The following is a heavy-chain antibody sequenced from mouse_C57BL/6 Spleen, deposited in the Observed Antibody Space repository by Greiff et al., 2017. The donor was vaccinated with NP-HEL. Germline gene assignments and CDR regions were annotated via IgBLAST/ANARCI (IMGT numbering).Heavy chain of an antibody. CDR2: IYPGSGNT. CDR3: AREETAQATWFAY. V-gene: IGHV1-66*01. CDR1: GYSFTSYY. J-gene: IGHJ3*01. D-gene: IGHD3-2*02. Sequence: QVQLQQSGPELVKPGASVKISCKASGYSFTSYYIHWVKQRPGQGLEWIGWIYPGSGNTKYNEKFKGKATLTADTSSSTAYMQLSSLTSEDSAVYYCAREETAQATWFAYWGQGTLVTVSA.